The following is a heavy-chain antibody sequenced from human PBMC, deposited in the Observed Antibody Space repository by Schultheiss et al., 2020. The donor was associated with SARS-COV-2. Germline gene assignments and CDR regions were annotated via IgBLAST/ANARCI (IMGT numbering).Heavy chain of an antibody. CDR2: VSGDSRYM. V-gene: IGHV3-21*01. J-gene: IGHJ5*02. D-gene: IGHD2-2*01. CDR3: ARRGIGVEPAALDR. CDR1: GFTFSSYE. Sequence: GGSLRLSCAASGFTFSSYEMNWVRQAPGKGLEWVSFVSGDSRYMYYADSVKGRFTISRDNAKNSLYLQMSSLRVEDTAVYYCARRGIGVEPAALDRWGQGALVTVSS.